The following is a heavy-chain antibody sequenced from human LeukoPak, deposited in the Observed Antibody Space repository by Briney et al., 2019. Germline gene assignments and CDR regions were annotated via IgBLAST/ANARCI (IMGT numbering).Heavy chain of an antibody. J-gene: IGHJ4*02. CDR2: IYYSGST. CDR1: GGSISSSSYY. D-gene: IGHD7-27*01. CDR3: ALHWGPYFDY. Sequence: SETLSLTCTVSGGSISSSSYYWGWIRQPPGKGLEWIGSIYYSGSTYYNPSLKSRVTISVDTSKNEFSLKLSSVTAADTAVYYCALHWGPYFDYWGQGTLVTVSS. V-gene: IGHV4-39*01.